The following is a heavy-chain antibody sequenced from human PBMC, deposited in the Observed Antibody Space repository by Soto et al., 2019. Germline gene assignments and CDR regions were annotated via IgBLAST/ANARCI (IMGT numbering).Heavy chain of an antibody. CDR1: GFTFSRYA. CDR2: ISYDGSNK. Sequence: QVQLVESGGGVVQPGRSLRLSCAASGFTFSRYAMHWVRQAPGKGLEWVAVISYDGSNKYYADSVKGRFTIARDNSKNTLYRQMNSLRAEDTAVYYCARDPMGRYYGAGSYYFDYWGQGTLVTVSS. J-gene: IGHJ4*02. D-gene: IGHD3-10*01. CDR3: ARDPMGRYYGAGSYYFDY. V-gene: IGHV3-30-3*01.